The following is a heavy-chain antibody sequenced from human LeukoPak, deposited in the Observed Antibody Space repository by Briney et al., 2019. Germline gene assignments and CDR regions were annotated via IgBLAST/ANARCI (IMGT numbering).Heavy chain of an antibody. V-gene: IGHV1-2*06. D-gene: IGHD5-18*01. Sequence: ASVKVSCKASGYTFTSYYIHWVRQAPGQGLEWMGRINPNSGDTNYAQKFQGRVTMTRDTSISTAYMELSSLRSDDTAVYYCARPGEGNNGYSYGVDYWGQGTLVTVSS. CDR1: GYTFTSYY. CDR3: ARPGEGNNGYSYGVDY. J-gene: IGHJ4*02. CDR2: INPNSGDT.